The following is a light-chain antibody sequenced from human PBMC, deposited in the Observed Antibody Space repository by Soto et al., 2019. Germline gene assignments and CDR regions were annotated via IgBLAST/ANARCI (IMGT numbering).Light chain of an antibody. CDR3: QLWDSGSAHRV. CDR2: YDR. V-gene: IGLV3-21*01. J-gene: IGLJ3*02. CDR1: NIGSKT. Sequence: SYELTQPPSVSVAPGKTASITCVGHNIGSKTVHWYQQKPGQAPTLVIFYDRDRPSGIPERISGSNSGNTATLTITRVEAGDEADYSCQLWDSGSAHRVFGGGTKLTVL.